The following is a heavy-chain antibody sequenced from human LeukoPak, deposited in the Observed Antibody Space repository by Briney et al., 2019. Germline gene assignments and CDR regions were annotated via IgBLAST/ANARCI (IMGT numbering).Heavy chain of an antibody. D-gene: IGHD3-10*01. J-gene: IGHJ4*02. Sequence: SETLSLTCTVSGGSISSYYWSWIRQPPGKGLEWIGYIYYSGSTNYNPSLKSRVTISVDTSKNQFSLKLSSVTAADTAVYYCARDEAAMVPFFDYWGQGTLVTVS. CDR3: ARDEAAMVPFFDY. CDR1: GGSISSYY. V-gene: IGHV4-59*01. CDR2: IYYSGST.